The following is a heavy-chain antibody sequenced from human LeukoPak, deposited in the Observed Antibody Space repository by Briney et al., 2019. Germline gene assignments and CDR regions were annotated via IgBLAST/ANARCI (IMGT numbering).Heavy chain of an antibody. D-gene: IGHD3-10*01. CDR3: AREPLYYYDSGSYSPNWFDP. CDR1: GYTFTTYG. J-gene: IGHJ5*02. Sequence: SVKVSCKASGYTFTTYGISWVRQAPGQGLEWMGGIIPIFGTANYAQKFQGRVTITADKSTSTAYMELSRLRSDDTAVYYCAREPLYYYDSGSYSPNWFDPWGQGTLVTVSS. CDR2: IIPIFGTA. V-gene: IGHV1-69*06.